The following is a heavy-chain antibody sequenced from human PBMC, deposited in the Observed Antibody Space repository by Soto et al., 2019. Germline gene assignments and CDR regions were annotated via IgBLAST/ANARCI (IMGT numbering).Heavy chain of an antibody. CDR2: IYWDDDK. CDR1: GFSLSTSGVG. V-gene: IGHV2-5*02. CDR3: AHRPRTGRPPDYFDY. Sequence: QITLKESGPTLVKPTQTLTLTCTFSGFSLSTSGVGVGWIRQPPGKALEWLALIYWDDDKRYSPSLKSRLTIXXDXSXXQVVLTMTNMDPVDTATYYCAHRPRTGRPPDYFDYWGQGTLVTVSS. D-gene: IGHD2-8*02. J-gene: IGHJ4*02.